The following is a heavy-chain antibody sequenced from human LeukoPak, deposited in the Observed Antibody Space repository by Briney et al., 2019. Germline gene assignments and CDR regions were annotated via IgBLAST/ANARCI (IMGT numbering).Heavy chain of an antibody. J-gene: IGHJ4*02. V-gene: IGHV3-11*04. CDR1: GFTFSDYY. CDR2: ISSSGSTI. CDR3: ARDLGSLYGSSGHGGFYFDY. Sequence: GGSLRLSCAASGFTFSDYYMSWIRQAPGKGLEWVSYISSSGSTIYYADSVKGRFTISRDNAKNSLYLQMNSLRAEDTAVYYCARDLGSLYGSSGHGGFYFDYWGQGTLVTVSS. D-gene: IGHD3-22*01.